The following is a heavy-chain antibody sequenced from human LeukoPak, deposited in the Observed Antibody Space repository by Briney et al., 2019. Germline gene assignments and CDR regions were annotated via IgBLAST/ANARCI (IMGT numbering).Heavy chain of an antibody. Sequence: GGSLRLSCAASGLTVTSNHMSWVRQAPGKGLEWVSLIKSDGTTEYADSVKGRFTISRDNSRNTLFLQMNSLRVEDTAVYYCARLRRGYWGRGTPVTVSS. CDR3: ARLRRGY. V-gene: IGHV3-53*01. J-gene: IGHJ4*02. CDR2: IKSDGTT. CDR1: GLTVTSNH.